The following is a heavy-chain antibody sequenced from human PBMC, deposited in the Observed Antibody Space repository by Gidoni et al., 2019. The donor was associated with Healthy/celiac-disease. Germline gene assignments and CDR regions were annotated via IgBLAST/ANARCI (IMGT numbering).Heavy chain of an antibody. Sequence: EVKLVVSGGGLGKPGGSLRLSCEASGFTFSSYSMNWVRQATGKGLEWDSSISSSSSYIYYADSVKGRFTISRDNAKNSLYLQMNSLRAEDTAVYYCARDTTEWLFDYWGQGTLVTVSS. CDR3: ARDTTEWLFDY. V-gene: IGHV3-21*01. CDR2: ISSSSSYI. CDR1: GFTFSSYS. J-gene: IGHJ4*02. D-gene: IGHD5-12*01.